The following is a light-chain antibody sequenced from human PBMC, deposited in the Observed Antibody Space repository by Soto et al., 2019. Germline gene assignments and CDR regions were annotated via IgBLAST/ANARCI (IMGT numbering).Light chain of an antibody. CDR2: DAS. CDR3: QQYKTYSLT. J-gene: IGKJ4*01. V-gene: IGKV1-5*01. Sequence: DVKMTQSPSSLSASVIEWVTIPCRASQSISSYLNWYQQKPGKAPKLLIYDASSLESGVPPRFSGSGSGTEFTLTISSLQPDDSATYHCQQYKTYSLTFGGGTKVDIK. CDR1: QSISSY.